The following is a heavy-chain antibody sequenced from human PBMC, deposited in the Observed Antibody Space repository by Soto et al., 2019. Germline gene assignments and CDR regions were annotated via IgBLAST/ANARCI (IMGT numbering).Heavy chain of an antibody. CDR2: INANSGDT. CDR3: TREGAVRGLGY. D-gene: IGHD3-16*01. V-gene: IGHV1-2*02. CDR1: GFIFTGSY. J-gene: IGHJ4*02. Sequence: QVQLVQSGAEVKKPGASVKVSCKASGFIFTGSYLHWVRQAPGQGLEWMGWINANSGDTKYAQEFQGRLTMTRDTSITTAYMELSSLRSDDTAVYYCTREGAVRGLGYWGQGTLVTVSS.